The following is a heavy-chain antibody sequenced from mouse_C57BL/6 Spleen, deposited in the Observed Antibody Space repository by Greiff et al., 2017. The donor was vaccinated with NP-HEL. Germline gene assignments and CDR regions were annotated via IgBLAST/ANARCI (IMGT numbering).Heavy chain of an antibody. CDR2: ISYDGSN. V-gene: IGHV3-6*01. CDR1: GYSITSGYY. D-gene: IGHD1-1*01. Sequence: EVKLMESGPGLVKPSQSLSLTCSVTGYSITSGYYWNWIRQFPGNKLEWMGYISYDGSNNYNPSLKNRISITRDTSKNQFFLKLNSVTTEDTATYYCAREGDLYYYGSSGIAYWGQGTLVTVSA. CDR3: AREGDLYYYGSSGIAY. J-gene: IGHJ3*01.